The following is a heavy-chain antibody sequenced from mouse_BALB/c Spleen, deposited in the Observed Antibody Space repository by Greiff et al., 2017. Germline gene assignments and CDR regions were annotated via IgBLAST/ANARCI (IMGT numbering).Heavy chain of an antibody. V-gene: IGHV1-14*01. CDR2: INPYNDGT. CDR1: GYTFTSYV. CDR3: ARRTMITTTGYYYAMDY. D-gene: IGHD2-4*01. J-gene: IGHJ4*01. Sequence: VQLQQSGPELVKPGASVKMSCKASGYTFTSYVMHWVKQKPGQGLEWIGYINPYNDGTKYNEKFKGKATLTSDKSSSTAYMELSSLTSEDSAVYYCARRTMITTTGYYYAMDYWGQGTSVTVSS.